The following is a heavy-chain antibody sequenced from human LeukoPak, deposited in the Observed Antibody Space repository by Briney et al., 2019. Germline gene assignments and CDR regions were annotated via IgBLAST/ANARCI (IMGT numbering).Heavy chain of an antibody. Sequence: ASVKVSCKASGYTFTSYGISWVRQAPGQGLEWMGWISAYNGNTNYAQKLQGRVTMTTDTSTSTAYMELRSLRSDDTAVYYCARVPDYGSGSYYAEYYYYMDVWGKGTTVTVSS. CDR3: ARVPDYGSGSYYAEYYYYMDV. CDR2: ISAYNGNT. CDR1: GYTFTSYG. D-gene: IGHD3-10*01. J-gene: IGHJ6*03. V-gene: IGHV1-18*01.